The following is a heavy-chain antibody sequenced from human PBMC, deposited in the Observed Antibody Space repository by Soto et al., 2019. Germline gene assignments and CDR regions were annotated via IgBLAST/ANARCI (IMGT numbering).Heavy chain of an antibody. V-gene: IGHV4-4*02. CDR3: ARHRGIEYSSSRRYTGAWFDP. CDR2: IFHDGTA. Sequence: PSETLSLTCAVSGVSISSGNWWTWVRQSPQRGLEYIGEIFHDGTANYYPSLKSRVTISVDTSKNQFSLSLTSVTASDTAVYYCARHRGIEYSSSRRYTGAWFDPWGQGTLVTVSS. J-gene: IGHJ5*02. CDR1: GVSISSGNW. D-gene: IGHD6-13*01.